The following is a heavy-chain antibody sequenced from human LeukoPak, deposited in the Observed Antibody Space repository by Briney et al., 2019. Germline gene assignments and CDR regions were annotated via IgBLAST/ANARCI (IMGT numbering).Heavy chain of an antibody. D-gene: IGHD3-16*01. Sequence: GGSLRLSRAASGFTFNTYWMSWVRQAPGKGLEWVANMKQDNIEKYYVDSVKGRFTISRDNPKNSLYLQMTTLRAEDTAVYYCVRGGGSARWGSPFDLWGQGTVVTVSS. J-gene: IGHJ3*01. V-gene: IGHV3-7*01. CDR3: VRGGGSARWGSPFDL. CDR2: MKQDNIEK. CDR1: GFTFNTYW.